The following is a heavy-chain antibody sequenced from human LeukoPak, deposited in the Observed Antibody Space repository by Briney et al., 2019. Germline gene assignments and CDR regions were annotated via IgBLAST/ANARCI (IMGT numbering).Heavy chain of an antibody. Sequence: NTSETLSLTCAVYGGSFSGYYWSWIRQPPGKGLEWIGEINHSGSTNYNPSLKSRGTISVDTSKNQFSLKLSSVTAADTAVYYCARIPVLNYYGMDVWGQGTTVTVSS. CDR1: GGSFSGYY. CDR2: INHSGST. CDR3: ARIPVLNYYGMDV. J-gene: IGHJ6*02. V-gene: IGHV4-34*01.